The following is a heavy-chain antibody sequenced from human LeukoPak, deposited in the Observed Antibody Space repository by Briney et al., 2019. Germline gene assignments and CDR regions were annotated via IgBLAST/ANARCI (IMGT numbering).Heavy chain of an antibody. CDR1: GYTFTSYY. Sequence: ASVKVSCKASGYTFTSYYMHWVRQAPGQGLEWMGIINPSGGSTSYAQKFQGRVTMTRDTSTSTVNMELSSLRSEDTAVYYFASGSPVGQYDFWSGYWGFDPWGQGTLVTVSS. CDR3: ASGSPVGQYDFWSGYWGFDP. D-gene: IGHD3-3*01. CDR2: INPSGGST. V-gene: IGHV1-46*03. J-gene: IGHJ5*02.